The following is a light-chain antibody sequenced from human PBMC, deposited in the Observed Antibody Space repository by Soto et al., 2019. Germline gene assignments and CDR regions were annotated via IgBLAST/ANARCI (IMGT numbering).Light chain of an antibody. V-gene: IGLV1-40*01. CDR1: NSNIGAGYD. J-gene: IGLJ1*01. Sequence: QSVLTQPPSVSGAPGQRVTISCTGSNSNIGAGYDVHWYQQLPGTAPKLLIYRNDNRPSGVPDRFSGSKSGTSASLAITGLQAEDEADYSCQSFDSSLRDYVFGTGTKLTVL. CDR3: QSFDSSLRDYV. CDR2: RND.